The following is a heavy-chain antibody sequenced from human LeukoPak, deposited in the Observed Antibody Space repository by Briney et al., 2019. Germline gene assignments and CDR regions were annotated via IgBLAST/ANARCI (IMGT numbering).Heavy chain of an antibody. CDR3: ARRLGATNLDH. J-gene: IGHJ4*02. Sequence: ASETLSLTCIVSGGSLSSSDYYWGWIRQPPGKGMEWIGNIYYTVSTYYNPSLKGRVTISLDTSKNQFSLKLSSVTAADTALYYCARRLGATNLDHWGQGTLVTVSS. D-gene: IGHD1-26*01. CDR1: GGSLSSSDYY. CDR2: IYYTVST. V-gene: IGHV4-39*01.